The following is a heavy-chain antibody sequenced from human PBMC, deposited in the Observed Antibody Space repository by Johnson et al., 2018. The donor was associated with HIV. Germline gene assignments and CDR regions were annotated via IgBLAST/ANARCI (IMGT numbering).Heavy chain of an antibody. V-gene: IGHV3-30*02. D-gene: IGHD2-15*01. Sequence: QVQLVESGGGVVQPGRSLRLSCAASGFTFSSYGMHWVRQAPGKGLEWVAFIRYDGSNKYNADSVKGRFTISRDNSKNTLYLQMNSLRAEDTALYYCAKLRPDRSGHRAFDIWGQGTMVTVSS. CDR2: IRYDGSNK. J-gene: IGHJ3*02. CDR3: AKLRPDRSGHRAFDI. CDR1: GFTFSSYG.